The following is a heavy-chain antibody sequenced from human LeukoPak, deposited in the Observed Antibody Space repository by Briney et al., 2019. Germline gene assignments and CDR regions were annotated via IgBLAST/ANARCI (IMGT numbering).Heavy chain of an antibody. Sequence: PSETLSLTCAVYGGSFSGYYWSWIRQPPGKGLEWIGEINHSGSTNCNPSLKSRVTISVDTSKNQFSLKLSSVTAADTAVYYCARGPYYYGSGSYYRVRSYFDYWGQGTLVTVSS. V-gene: IGHV4-34*01. CDR1: GGSFSGYY. CDR3: ARGPYYYGSGSYYRVRSYFDY. CDR2: INHSGST. J-gene: IGHJ4*02. D-gene: IGHD3-10*01.